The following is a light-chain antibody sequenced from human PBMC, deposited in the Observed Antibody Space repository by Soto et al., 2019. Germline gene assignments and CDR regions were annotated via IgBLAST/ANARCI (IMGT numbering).Light chain of an antibody. CDR2: DAS. V-gene: IGKV3-11*01. CDR1: QSVGSY. Sequence: EIVLTQSPVTLSLSPGERATLSCRASQSVGSYLAWYQQKPGQGPRLLIYDASNRATVIPARFTGSGAGTEFTLTISSLEPEEFAIYYCQQRSNRPRLTFGGETKVEIK. CDR3: QQRSNRPRLT. J-gene: IGKJ4*01.